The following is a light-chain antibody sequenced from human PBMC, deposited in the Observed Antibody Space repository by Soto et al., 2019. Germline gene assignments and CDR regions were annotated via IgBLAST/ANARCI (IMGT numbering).Light chain of an antibody. V-gene: IGKV3-20*01. CDR3: QQYSSLPHT. CDR2: SAS. CDR1: QSLHSNF. J-gene: IGKJ2*01. Sequence: EIVLTQFPATLSLSPGERATLSCRASQSLHSNFLVWYQQKPGQAPRLLISSASRRATGIPDRFSGSGSGTDFTLTISRLDPEDFVVYYCQQYSSLPHTFGQGTKLEVK.